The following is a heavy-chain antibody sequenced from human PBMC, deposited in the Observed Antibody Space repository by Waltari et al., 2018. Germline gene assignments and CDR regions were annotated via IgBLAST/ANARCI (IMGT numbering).Heavy chain of an antibody. CDR2: IYYSGST. Sequence: QVQLQESGPGLVKPSETLSLTCTVSGGSISSYYWSWIRQPPGKGLEWIGYIYYSGSTSYNPSLKSRVTISVDTSKNQFSLKLSSVTAADTAVYYCASGGYRGSWFDPWGQGTLVTVSS. CDR3: ASGGYRGSWFDP. CDR1: GGSISSYY. D-gene: IGHD1-26*01. V-gene: IGHV4-59*08. J-gene: IGHJ5*02.